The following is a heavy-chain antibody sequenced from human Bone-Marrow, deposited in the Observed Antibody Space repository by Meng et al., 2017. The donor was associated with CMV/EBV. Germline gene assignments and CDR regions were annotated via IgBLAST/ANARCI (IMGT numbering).Heavy chain of an antibody. D-gene: IGHD3-3*01. CDR3: ARSFYDFWSGYYY. V-gene: IGHV3-7*01. CDR1: GFTFSSYW. J-gene: IGHJ4*02. Sequence: GESLKISCAASGFTFSSYWMSWVRQAPGKGLEWVANIKQDGSEKYYVDSVKGRFTISRDNAKNSLYLQMNSLRAEDTAVYYCARSFYDFWSGYYYWGQGTLVTVSS. CDR2: IKQDGSEK.